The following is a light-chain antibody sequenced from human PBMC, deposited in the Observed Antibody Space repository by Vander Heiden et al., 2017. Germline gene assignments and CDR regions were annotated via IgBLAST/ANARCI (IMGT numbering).Light chain of an antibody. CDR1: QGISRA. Sequence: GDRVTITCRASQGISRALAWYQQKPGKAPKLLIYDASSLEGGVPSRFSGSGSETDFTLTISSLQPEDYATYCCQQFNGYPLTFGGGTKVEI. J-gene: IGKJ4*01. V-gene: IGKV1-13*02. CDR3: QQFNGYPLT. CDR2: DAS.